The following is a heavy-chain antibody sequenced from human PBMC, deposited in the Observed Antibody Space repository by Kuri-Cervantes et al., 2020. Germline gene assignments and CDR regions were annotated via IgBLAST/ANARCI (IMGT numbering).Heavy chain of an antibody. J-gene: IGHJ6*02. D-gene: IGHD3-10*01. CDR2: ISAYNGNT. Sequence: ASVKVSCKASGYTFTSYGISWVRQAPGQGLEWMGWISAYNGNTNYAQKLQGRVTMTTDTPTSTAYMELRSLRSDDTAVYYCARLFRSYYGSGSYKVYYYGMDVWGQGTTVTVSS. V-gene: IGHV1-18*01. CDR1: GYTFTSYG. CDR3: ARLFRSYYGSGSYKVYYYGMDV.